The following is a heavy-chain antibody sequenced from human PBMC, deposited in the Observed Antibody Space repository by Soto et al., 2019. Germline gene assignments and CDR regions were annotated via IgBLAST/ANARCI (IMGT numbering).Heavy chain of an antibody. CDR2: IWSDGSNK. J-gene: IGHJ4*02. V-gene: IGHV3-33*01. D-gene: IGHD6-19*01. CDR1: GFTFSSYG. CDR3: ARDSPYSSGAFDY. Sequence: GGSLRLSCAASGFTFSSYGMHWVRQAPGKGLEWVAVIWSDGSNKYYADSVKGRFTISRDNSKNTLYLQMNSLRAEDTAVYYCARDSPYSSGAFDYWGQGTLVTVSS.